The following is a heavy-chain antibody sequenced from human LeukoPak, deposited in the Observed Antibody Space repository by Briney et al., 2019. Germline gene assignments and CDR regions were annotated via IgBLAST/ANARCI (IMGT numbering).Heavy chain of an antibody. Sequence: GGSLRLTCAASGFTFANYAMSWVRQGQEKGLEWVSSISGSGSGTYYPESMKGRVTICIDNAKNTEDLEVNNLRADDTAVYFCTKPPDLVIEAVGTTFDPWGRGTPVTVSA. CDR2: ISGSGSGT. D-gene: IGHD6-25*01. V-gene: IGHV3-23*01. J-gene: IGHJ5*02. CDR1: GFTFANYA. CDR3: TKPPDLVIEAVGTTFDP.